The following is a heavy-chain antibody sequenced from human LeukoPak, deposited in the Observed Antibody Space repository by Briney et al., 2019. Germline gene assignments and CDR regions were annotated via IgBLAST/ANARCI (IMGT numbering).Heavy chain of an antibody. CDR3: ASQITMVRGVIDDY. CDR2: ISSSGSTI. Sequence: GGSLRLSCAASGFTFSKMNWVRQAPGKGLEWVSYISSSGSTIYYADSVKGRFTISRDNAKNSLYLQMNSLRAEDTAVYYCASQITMVRGVIDDYWGQGTLVTVSS. V-gene: IGHV3-48*03. J-gene: IGHJ4*02. CDR1: GFTFSK. D-gene: IGHD3-10*01.